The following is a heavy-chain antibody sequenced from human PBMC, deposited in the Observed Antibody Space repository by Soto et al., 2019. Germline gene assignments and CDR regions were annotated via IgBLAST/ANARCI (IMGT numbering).Heavy chain of an antibody. CDR3: GRYGIAAAGTRHPADGYYYYGMDV. CDR2: IYTIGIT. Sequence: SQTLFLTWTVFGGAISIYYWIWSRQPARQGLELIGLIYTIGITNDTPSLKGRITMSVDKSKNQFYLKLNSLTAGYTAVTYFGRYGIAAAGTRHPADGYYYYGMDVWGQGTTVTVSS. CDR1: GGAISIYY. J-gene: IGHJ6*02. D-gene: IGHD6-13*01. V-gene: IGHV4-4*07.